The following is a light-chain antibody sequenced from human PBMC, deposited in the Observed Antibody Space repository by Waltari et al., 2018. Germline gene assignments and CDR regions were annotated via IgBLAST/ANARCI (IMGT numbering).Light chain of an antibody. CDR3: LLYAGSYPWV. V-gene: IGLV2-11*01. CDR2: DVS. Sequence: QSALTPPRSVSGSPGQSVTISCTGTSSDGSGYNYVSWYQQHPGKAPKHMIYDVSKRPSGLHDRSYGSKTGDQASLPTSGLQAEDEGHYHGLLYAGSYPWVFGGGTKLTL. J-gene: IGLJ3*02. CDR1: SSDGSGYNY.